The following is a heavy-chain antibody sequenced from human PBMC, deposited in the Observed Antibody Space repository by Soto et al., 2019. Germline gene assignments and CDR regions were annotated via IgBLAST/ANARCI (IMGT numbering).Heavy chain of an antibody. CDR1: GGTFSSYA. Sequence: ASVKVSCKASGGTFSSYAISWVRQAPGQGLEWMGGIIPIFGTANYAQKFQGRVTITADESTSTAYMELSSLRSEDTAVYYCARRAVVSINHDAFDIWGQGTMVTVS. J-gene: IGHJ3*02. CDR3: ARRAVVSINHDAFDI. CDR2: IIPIFGTA. D-gene: IGHD2-15*01. V-gene: IGHV1-69*13.